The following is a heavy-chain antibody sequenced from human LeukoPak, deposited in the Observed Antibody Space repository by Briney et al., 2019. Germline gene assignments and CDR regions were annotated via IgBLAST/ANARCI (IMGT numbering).Heavy chain of an antibody. CDR1: GFSLSGNA. V-gene: IGHV3-23*01. Sequence: GGSLRLSCAASGFSLSGNAMSWVRQAPGRGLEWVSGVGGDERKHYADSVRGRFTISRDNSMNTAYLQMDSLRVEDTAVYYCAKDLSWWAAADYWGQRALVTISS. D-gene: IGHD2-15*01. CDR2: VGGDERK. CDR3: AKDLSWWAAADY. J-gene: IGHJ4*02.